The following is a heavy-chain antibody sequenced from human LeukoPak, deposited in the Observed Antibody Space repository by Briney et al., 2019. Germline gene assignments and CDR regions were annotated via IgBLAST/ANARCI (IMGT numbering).Heavy chain of an antibody. J-gene: IGHJ4*02. Sequence: PGGSLRLSCAASGFTFSSYWMNWVRQAPGKGLVWVSRIARDGSSTTYADSVKGRFSISRDNAKNTLYLQMNSLRVEDTAVYYRARGRPHGNDYWGQGTLVTVSS. CDR2: IARDGSST. CDR1: GFTFSSYW. D-gene: IGHD4-23*01. CDR3: ARGRPHGNDY. V-gene: IGHV3-74*01.